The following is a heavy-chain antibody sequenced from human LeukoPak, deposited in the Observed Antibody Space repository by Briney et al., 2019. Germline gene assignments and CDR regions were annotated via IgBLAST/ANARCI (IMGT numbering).Heavy chain of an antibody. V-gene: IGHV3-23*01. D-gene: IGHD2-2*02. CDR1: GFTFSSYA. Sequence: GGSLRLSCAASGFTFSSYAMSWVRQAPGKGLEWVSAISGSGGSTYYADSVKGRFTISRDNSKNTLYLQMNSLRAEDTAVYYCAKDSGLPHEYCSSTSCYSLDAFDIWGQGTMVTVSS. J-gene: IGHJ3*02. CDR3: AKDSGLPHEYCSSTSCYSLDAFDI. CDR2: ISGSGGST.